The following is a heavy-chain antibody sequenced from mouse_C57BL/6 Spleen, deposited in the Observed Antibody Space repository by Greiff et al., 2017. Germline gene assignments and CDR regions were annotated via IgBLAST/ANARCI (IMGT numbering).Heavy chain of an antibody. CDR3: ARGRYYGNYWYFDV. CDR1: GYTFTSYW. CDR2: LDPSDSYT. J-gene: IGHJ1*03. D-gene: IGHD2-1*01. Sequence: QVQLQQPGAELVMPGASVKLSCKASGYTFTSYWMHWVKQRPGQGLEWIGELDPSDSYTNYNQKFKGKSTLTGDKSSSTAYMQLSSLTSEDSAVYYCARGRYYGNYWYFDVWGTGTTVTVSS. V-gene: IGHV1-69*01.